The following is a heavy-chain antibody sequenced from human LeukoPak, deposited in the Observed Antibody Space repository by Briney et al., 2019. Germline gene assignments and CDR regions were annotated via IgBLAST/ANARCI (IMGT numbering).Heavy chain of an antibody. CDR1: GYIFTDYY. Sequence: GASVKVSCKASGYIFTDYYMHWVRQAPGQGLEWMGWINIGSGGARYAQKIQGRVTMTRDTSINTAYMELSSLRSDDTAVYYCARDRASSGSFNWFDPWGQGTLVTVSS. CDR2: INIGSGGA. J-gene: IGHJ5*02. D-gene: IGHD6-19*01. CDR3: ARDRASSGSFNWFDP. V-gene: IGHV1-2*02.